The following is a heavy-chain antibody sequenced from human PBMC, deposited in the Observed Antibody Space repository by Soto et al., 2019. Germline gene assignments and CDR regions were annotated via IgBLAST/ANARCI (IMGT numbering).Heavy chain of an antibody. V-gene: IGHV1-18*01. J-gene: IGHJ5*02. CDR3: ARESGYNWNYGWFAP. CDR2: ISPYNGNT. Sequence: QVLLVQSGAEVKKPGASVQVSCKTSGYTFTSYGISWVRQAPGQGLEWMGRISPYNGNTNYAQKLQGRVTMTTDPSTSTAYMELRSLRSEDTAVYYCARESGYNWNYGWFAPWGQGTRVTVSS. CDR1: GYTFTSYG. D-gene: IGHD1-7*01.